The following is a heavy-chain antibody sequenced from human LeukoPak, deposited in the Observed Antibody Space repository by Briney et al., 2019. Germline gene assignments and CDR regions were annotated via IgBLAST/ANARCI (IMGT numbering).Heavy chain of an antibody. CDR2: IYPGESDT. Sequence: PGESLNISCRGSGYTFTTYWIGWVRQMPGKGLEWMGIIYPGESDTRYSPSIQGQVTMSADKSINPAYLQWSSLKASDTAMYYRARRRGCSSSRCPPDYWGQGTLVTVSS. D-gene: IGHD2-2*01. J-gene: IGHJ4*02. CDR3: ARRRGCSSSRCPPDY. CDR1: GYTFTTYW. V-gene: IGHV5-51*01.